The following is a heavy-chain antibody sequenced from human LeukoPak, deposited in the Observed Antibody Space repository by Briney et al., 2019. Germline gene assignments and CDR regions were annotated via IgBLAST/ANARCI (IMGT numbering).Heavy chain of an antibody. V-gene: IGHV3-23*01. CDR2: ISGSGGST. Sequence: GGSLRLSCAASGFTFSSYAMSWVRQAPGQGLEWVSAISGSGGSTYYADSVKGRFTISRDNSKNTLYLQMNSLRAEDMAVYYCAKEPLTYYDFWSGLDLDYWGQGTLVTVSS. D-gene: IGHD3-3*01. J-gene: IGHJ4*02. CDR1: GFTFSSYA. CDR3: AKEPLTYYDFWSGLDLDY.